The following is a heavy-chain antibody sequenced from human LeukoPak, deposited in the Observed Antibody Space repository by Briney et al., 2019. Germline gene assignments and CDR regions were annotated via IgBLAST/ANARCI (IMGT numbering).Heavy chain of an antibody. CDR2: IYYGGST. CDR1: GDSLCTYH. J-gene: IGHJ6*03. Sequence: SETLSLTCSVSGDSLCTYHWSWIRQHPGEGLEWIGYIYYGGSTNYTPSLRSRATIAVDTSMNQYSLKLSSVTVADTAVYYCARLHADTSLTPYYYSIYVWGKGTTVTVSS. CDR3: ARLHADTSLTPYYYSIYV. V-gene: IGHV4-59*08. D-gene: IGHD5-18*01.